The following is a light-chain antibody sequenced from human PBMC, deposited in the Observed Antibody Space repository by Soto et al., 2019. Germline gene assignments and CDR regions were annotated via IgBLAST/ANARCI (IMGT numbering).Light chain of an antibody. CDR1: QSVGSDF. CDR2: GAS. Sequence: EIVLTQSPGTLSLSPGERATLSCRASQSVGSDFLAWYQQRPGQPPRILIFGASGRATGIPDRFSGSGSGTDFTLTISRLEPEDFAVYYCQQYGSSPPITFGGGTKVDIK. CDR3: QQYGSSPPIT. V-gene: IGKV3-20*01. J-gene: IGKJ4*01.